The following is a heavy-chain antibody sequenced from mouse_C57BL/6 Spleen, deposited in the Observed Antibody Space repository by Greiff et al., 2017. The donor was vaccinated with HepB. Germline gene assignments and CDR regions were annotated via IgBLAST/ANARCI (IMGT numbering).Heavy chain of an antibody. Sequence: EVKLVESGGGLVKPGGSLKLSCAASGFTFSSYAMSWVRQTPEKRLEWVATISDGGSYTYYPDNVKGRFTISRDNAKNNLYLQMSHLKSEDTAMYYCAREELDYWGQGTTLTVSS. V-gene: IGHV5-4*01. J-gene: IGHJ2*01. CDR2: ISDGGSYT. CDR3: AREELDY. CDR1: GFTFSSYA.